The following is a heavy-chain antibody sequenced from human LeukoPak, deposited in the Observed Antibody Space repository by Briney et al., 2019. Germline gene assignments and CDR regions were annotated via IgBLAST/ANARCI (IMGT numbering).Heavy chain of an antibody. CDR2: ISSNGGST. Sequence: GGSLRLSCAASGFTFSSYAMHWVRQAPGKGLEYVSAISSNGGSTYYANSVKGRFTISRDNAKNTLYLQMNSLRAEDTAVYYCARDSYVGSGCFDYWGQGTLVTVSS. J-gene: IGHJ4*02. V-gene: IGHV3-64*01. CDR1: GFTFSSYA. D-gene: IGHD6-19*01. CDR3: ARDSYVGSGCFDY.